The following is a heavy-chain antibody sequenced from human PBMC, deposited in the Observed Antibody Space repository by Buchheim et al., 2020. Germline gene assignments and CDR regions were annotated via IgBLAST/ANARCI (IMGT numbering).Heavy chain of an antibody. Sequence: QVQLVESGGGVVQPGRSLRLSCAASGFTFSSYGMHWVRQAPGKGLEWVAVIWYDGSNKYYADSVKGRLTISRDNSKNTLYLQMNSLRAEDTAVYYCARSDQTGSITIFGVVFPYGMDVWGQGTT. V-gene: IGHV3-33*01. CDR3: ARSDQTGSITIFGVVFPYGMDV. CDR2: IWYDGSNK. CDR1: GFTFSSYG. D-gene: IGHD3-3*01. J-gene: IGHJ6*02.